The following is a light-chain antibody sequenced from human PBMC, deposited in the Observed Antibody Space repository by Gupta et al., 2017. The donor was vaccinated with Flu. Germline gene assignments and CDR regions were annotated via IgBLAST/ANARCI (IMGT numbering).Light chain of an antibody. Sequence: DTVMTKSQHYLAESLGARATIHCKSSQSVLYSYNNKNYLAWYQQKPGQPPKVLIYCASTRESGVPDRFSGSGSGTDFTLTISSLQAEDIAVYYCQQYYSTPITFGQGTRLEIK. CDR3: QQYYSTPIT. J-gene: IGKJ5*01. CDR1: QSVLYSYNNKNY. V-gene: IGKV4-1*01. CDR2: CAS.